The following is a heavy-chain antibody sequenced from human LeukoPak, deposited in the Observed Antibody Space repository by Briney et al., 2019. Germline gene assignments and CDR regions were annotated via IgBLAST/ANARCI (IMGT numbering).Heavy chain of an antibody. J-gene: IGHJ4*02. D-gene: IGHD4-17*01. Sequence: SETLSLTCAVSGVSFNDYYWSRVRQTPGKGLEWIGEINHSGYTNDSPSLKSRVTLSIDTSRKQFSLNVRSVTVADTGIYYCTRMTTGHDYWGQGTLVTVSS. V-gene: IGHV4-34*01. CDR2: INHSGYT. CDR3: TRMTTGHDY. CDR1: GVSFNDYY.